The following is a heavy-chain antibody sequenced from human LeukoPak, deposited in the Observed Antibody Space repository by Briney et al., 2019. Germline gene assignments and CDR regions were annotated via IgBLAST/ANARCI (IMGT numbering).Heavy chain of an antibody. V-gene: IGHV4-61*02. Sequence: SETLSLTCTVSGGSISSGSYYWSWIRQPAGKGLEWIGRIYTSGSTNYNPSLKSRVTISVDTSKNQVSLKLSSVTAADTAVYYCAALWFGELKVSTYYYYMDVWGKGTTVTISS. J-gene: IGHJ6*03. CDR2: IYTSGST. CDR3: AALWFGELKVSTYYYYMDV. CDR1: GGSISSGSYY. D-gene: IGHD3-10*01.